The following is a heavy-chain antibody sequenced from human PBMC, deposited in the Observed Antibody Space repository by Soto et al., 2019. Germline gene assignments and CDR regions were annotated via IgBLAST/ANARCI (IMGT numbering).Heavy chain of an antibody. CDR1: GFTFSEYA. J-gene: IGHJ3*02. CDR2: IGGAGSNI. D-gene: IGHD3-16*01. CDR3: AKEFVRRKGGYDPFGI. V-gene: IGHV3-23*01. Sequence: EVQLLESGGGLVQPGGSLRLSCAASGFTFSEYAMTWVRQAPGKGLEWVSVIGGAGSNIYYADSVEGRFTVSRDDSKNPVELRMGRLRVGDQGGYFRAKEFVRRKGGYDPFGIWGPGTMVTVSS.